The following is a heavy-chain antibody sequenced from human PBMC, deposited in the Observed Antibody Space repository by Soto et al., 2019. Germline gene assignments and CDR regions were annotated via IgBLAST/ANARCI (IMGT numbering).Heavy chain of an antibody. Sequence: PSETLSLTCTVSGGSISSGCYYWSWIRQHPGKGLEWIGYIYDSGSTHYNPSHKSRVTISVDRPNNQFSLKLRSVTAADTAIYYCAGDIRSGSYRFDYWGQGTLVTVS. V-gene: IGHV4-61*01. D-gene: IGHD1-26*01. CDR2: IYDSGST. CDR1: GGSISSGCYY. J-gene: IGHJ4*02. CDR3: AGDIRSGSYRFDY.